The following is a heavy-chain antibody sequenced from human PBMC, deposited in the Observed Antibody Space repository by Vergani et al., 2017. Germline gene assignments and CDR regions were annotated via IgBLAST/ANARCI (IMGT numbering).Heavy chain of an antibody. J-gene: IGHJ4*02. D-gene: IGHD1-1*01. V-gene: IGHV5-51*01. Sequence: EVELVPSGPEMRKPGESLKISCKGSEYSFGNYWICWVRQMPGKGLEWMGIIYPADSDTRYSPSFQGQVTISADKSISTAFLQWDSLKASDTALYYCARHTTYTDSWGQGTLVTVSS. CDR3: ARHTTYTDS. CDR1: EYSFGNYW. CDR2: IYPADSDT.